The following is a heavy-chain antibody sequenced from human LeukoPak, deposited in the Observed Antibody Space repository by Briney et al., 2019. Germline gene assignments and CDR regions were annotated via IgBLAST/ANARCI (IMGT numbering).Heavy chain of an antibody. J-gene: IGHJ4*02. Sequence: SQTLSLTCAISGDSVSRNSAAWNWIRQSPSGGLEWLGRTYYRSERCNDYAISVKSRITINPDTSKNQFSLQLNSVTPEDTAVYYCARGWWGFDHWGQGTLVTVSS. D-gene: IGHD2-15*01. V-gene: IGHV6-1*01. CDR2: TYYRSERCN. CDR3: ARGWWGFDH. CDR1: GDSVSRNSAA.